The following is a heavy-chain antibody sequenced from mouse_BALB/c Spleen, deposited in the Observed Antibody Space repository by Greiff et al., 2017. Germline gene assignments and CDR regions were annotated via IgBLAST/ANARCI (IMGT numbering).Heavy chain of an antibody. V-gene: IGHV1-14*01. CDR3: ARGSMITWNYFDY. CDR2: INPYNDGT. D-gene: IGHD2-4*01. Sequence: EVQLQQSGPELVKPGGSVKMSCTASGYTFTSYVMHWVKQKPGQGLEWIGYINPYNDGTKYNEKFKGKATLTSDKYSSTAYMELSSLTSEDSAVYYCARGSMITWNYFDYGGQGTTLTVSS. J-gene: IGHJ2*01. CDR1: GYTFTSYV.